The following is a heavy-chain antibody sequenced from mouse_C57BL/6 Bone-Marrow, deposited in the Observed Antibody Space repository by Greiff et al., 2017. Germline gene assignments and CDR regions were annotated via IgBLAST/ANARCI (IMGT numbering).Heavy chain of an antibody. CDR1: GFTFSSYA. V-gene: IGHV5-4*01. D-gene: IGHD1-1*01. CDR3: ESDYYGRGLFAY. CDR2: ISDGGSYT. Sequence: EVQLVESGGGLVKPGGSLKLSCAASGFTFSSYAMSWVRQTPEKRLEWVATISDGGSYTDYPDNVKGRCTISRDTAKNNLYLHMSHLKSEDTAMYYCESDYYGRGLFAYWGQGTRVTVSA. J-gene: IGHJ3*01.